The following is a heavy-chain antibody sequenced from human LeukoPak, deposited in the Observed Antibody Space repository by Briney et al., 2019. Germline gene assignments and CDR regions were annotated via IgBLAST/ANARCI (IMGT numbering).Heavy chain of an antibody. CDR1: GFSFSNYW. V-gene: IGHV3-69-1*01. CDR2: IVGSSST. Sequence: PGGSLRLSCVVSGFSFSNYWMHWVRQAPGKGLEWVSSIVGSSSTYYADSLKGRFTISRDNAKNSLYLQMNSLRAEDTAVYYCARTGAGSSRDYWGQGTLVTVSS. D-gene: IGHD1-26*01. CDR3: ARTGAGSSRDY. J-gene: IGHJ4*02.